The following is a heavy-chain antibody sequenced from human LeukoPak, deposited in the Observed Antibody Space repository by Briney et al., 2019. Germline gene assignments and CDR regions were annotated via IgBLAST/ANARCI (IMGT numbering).Heavy chain of an antibody. CDR3: AKEAAITPAFDI. CDR1: GCTFSTYG. Sequence: GGSLKLSCPPSGCTFSTYGMHGVAQAPAKGGEGVAFIRYDGSNKYYADYVKGRFTISRDNSKNTLYLQMNSLRAEDTAVYYCAKEAAITPAFDIWGQGTMVTVSS. D-gene: IGHD2-15*01. J-gene: IGHJ3*02. CDR2: IRYDGSNK. V-gene: IGHV3-30*02.